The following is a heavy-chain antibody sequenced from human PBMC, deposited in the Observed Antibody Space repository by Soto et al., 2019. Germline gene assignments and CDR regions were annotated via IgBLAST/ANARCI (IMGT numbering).Heavy chain of an antibody. J-gene: IGHJ4*02. CDR2: ISGSGGST. CDR3: AREERYFDWLLSYYFDY. V-gene: IGHV3-23*01. D-gene: IGHD3-9*01. CDR1: GFTFSSYA. Sequence: GGSLRLSCAASGFTFSSYAMSWVRQAPGKGLEWVSAISGSGGSTYYADSVKGRFTISRDNSKNTLYLQMNSLRAEDTAVYYCAREERYFDWLLSYYFDYWGQGTLVTVSS.